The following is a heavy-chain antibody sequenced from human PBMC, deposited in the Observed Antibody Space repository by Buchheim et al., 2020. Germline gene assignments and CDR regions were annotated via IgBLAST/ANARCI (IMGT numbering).Heavy chain of an antibody. CDR3: ARDCISSSWYLSHPLCYMDV. Sequence: QVQLVESGGGLVKPGGSLRLSCAASGFTFSDYYMSWIRQAPGKGLEWVSYISSSGSTIYYADSVTGRFTISRDIAKNSQYPQMNSLRAEDTAVYYCARDCISSSWYLSHPLCYMDVWGKGTT. CDR2: ISSSGSTI. V-gene: IGHV3-11*01. J-gene: IGHJ6*03. D-gene: IGHD6-13*01. CDR1: GFTFSDYY.